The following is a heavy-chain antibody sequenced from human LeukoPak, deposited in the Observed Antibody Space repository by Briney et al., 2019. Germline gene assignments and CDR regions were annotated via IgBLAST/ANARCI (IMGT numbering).Heavy chain of an antibody. CDR2: ISSSGSYI. V-gene: IGHV3-21*01. J-gene: IGHJ4*02. CDR1: RFTFSSYS. CDR3: ASWSTRYYFDY. Sequence: PGGSLRLSCAASRFTFSSYSMNWVRQAPGKGLEWVSSISSSGSYIYYADSVKGRFTISRDNAKNSLYLQMNSLRAEDTAVYYCASWSTRYYFDYWGQGTLVTVSS.